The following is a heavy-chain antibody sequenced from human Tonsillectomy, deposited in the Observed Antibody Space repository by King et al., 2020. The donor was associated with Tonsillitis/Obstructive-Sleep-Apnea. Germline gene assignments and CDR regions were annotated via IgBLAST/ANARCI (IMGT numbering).Heavy chain of an antibody. V-gene: IGHV5-51*03. CDR3: ARRESDYDNWFDP. CDR2: IDPGDSDT. D-gene: IGHD5-12*01. Sequence: QLVQSGAEVKKPGESLKISCKGSGYSLTSYWIGWVRQMPGKGLEWMGIIDPGDSDTRYSSSFQGQVTISVDKSISTAYLQWSSLKASDTAIYYCARRESDYDNWFDPWGQGTLVTVSP. J-gene: IGHJ5*02. CDR1: GYSLTSYW.